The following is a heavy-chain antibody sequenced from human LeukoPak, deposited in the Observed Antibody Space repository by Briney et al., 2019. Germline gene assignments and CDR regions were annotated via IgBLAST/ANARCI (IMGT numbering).Heavy chain of an antibody. D-gene: IGHD6-13*01. CDR3: ASVRGSSWPGLYFDF. CDR2: INHSGST. V-gene: IGHV4-34*01. J-gene: IGHJ4*02. CDR1: GGCFSGYY. Sequence: SETLSLTCAVYGGCFSGYYWSWIRQPPGKGLEWIGEINHSGSTNYNPSLKSRVTISVDTSKNQFSLKLSSVTAADTAVYYGASVRGSSWPGLYFDFGGQGPLAIVSS.